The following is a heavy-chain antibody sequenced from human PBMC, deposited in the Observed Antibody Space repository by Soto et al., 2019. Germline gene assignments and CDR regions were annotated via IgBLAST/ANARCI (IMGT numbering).Heavy chain of an antibody. Sequence: VQLVESGGGLVQPGGSLRLSCAASGLAVSSSYMSWVRQAPGKGLEWVSVIYSGGSTYYADSVKGRFTISRDNSKNTLYLQMNSLRAEDAAVYYCARDQRQLVYGMDVWGQGTTVTVSS. D-gene: IGHD6-13*01. CDR1: GLAVSSSY. CDR3: ARDQRQLVYGMDV. J-gene: IGHJ6*02. CDR2: IYSGGST. V-gene: IGHV3-66*01.